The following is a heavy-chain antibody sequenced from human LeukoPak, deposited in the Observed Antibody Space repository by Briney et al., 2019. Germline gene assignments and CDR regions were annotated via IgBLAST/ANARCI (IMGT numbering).Heavy chain of an antibody. CDR1: GFTFSSYS. Sequence: PGGSLRLSCAASGFTFSSYSMNWVRQAPGKGLEWVSSISSSSSYIYYADSAKGRFTISRDNAKNSLYLQMNSLRAEDTAVYYCAREGQVSSSPFDYWGQGTLVTVSS. J-gene: IGHJ4*02. CDR3: AREGQVSSSPFDY. CDR2: ISSSSSYI. D-gene: IGHD6-13*01. V-gene: IGHV3-21*01.